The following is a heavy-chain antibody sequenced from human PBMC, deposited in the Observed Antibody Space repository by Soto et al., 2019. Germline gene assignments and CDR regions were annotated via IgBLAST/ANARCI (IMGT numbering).Heavy chain of an antibody. J-gene: IGHJ3*01. CDR1: GGPFSSQA. CDR3: ARWSAIVGGAEALDV. Sequence: QVQVEQSGAEVKKPGSSLKVSCKTSGGPFSSQAFNWVRQARGHGLEWMGGIIPLLGSTTYAQKFQDRVTFTADESTNTVYMDLRSLTSDDTAVSYCARWSAIVGGAEALDVWGQGTMVIVSS. D-gene: IGHD1-26*01. CDR2: IIPLLGST. V-gene: IGHV1-69*01.